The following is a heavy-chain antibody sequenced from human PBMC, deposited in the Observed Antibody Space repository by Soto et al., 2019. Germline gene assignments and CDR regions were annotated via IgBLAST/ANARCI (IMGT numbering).Heavy chain of an antibody. CDR2: ISSSSSYI. Sequence: EVQLVESGGGLVKPGGSLRLSCAASGFAFSSYSMNWVRQAPGKGLEWVSSISSSSSYIYYADSVKGRFTISRDNAKNSLYLQMNSLRAEDTAVYYCAREKPGTAMVKLYYYYYYGMDVWGQGTTVTVSS. CDR1: GFAFSSYS. CDR3: AREKPGTAMVKLYYYYYYGMDV. J-gene: IGHJ6*02. D-gene: IGHD5-18*01. V-gene: IGHV3-21*01.